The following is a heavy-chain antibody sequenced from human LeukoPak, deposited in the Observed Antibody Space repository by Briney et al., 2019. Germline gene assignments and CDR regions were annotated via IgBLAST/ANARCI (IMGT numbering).Heavy chain of an antibody. Sequence: SETLSLTCAVSGGSISSGGYSWSWIRQPPGKGLEWIGYIYHSGSTYYNPSLSGRVTMLLDESSNHLSLHLTSVTAADTATYYCSRESRAFCPFGYWGQGTLVIVPS. J-gene: IGHJ4*02. D-gene: IGHD2-2*01. V-gene: IGHV4-30-2*01. CDR2: IYHSGST. CDR1: GGSISSGGYS. CDR3: SRESRAFCPFGY.